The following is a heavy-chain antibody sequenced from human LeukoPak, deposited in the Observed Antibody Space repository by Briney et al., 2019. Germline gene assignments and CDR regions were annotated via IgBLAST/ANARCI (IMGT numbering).Heavy chain of an antibody. CDR3: AREGTTGTNLNWFDP. CDR1: GGSISSYY. V-gene: IGHV4-59*01. Sequence: SETLSLTCTVSGGSISSYYWSWIRQPPGKGLEWIGYISYSGSTNFNPSLKSRVTISVDTSKNQFSLKLSSVTAADTAVYYCAREGTTGTNLNWFDPWGQGTLVTVSS. J-gene: IGHJ5*02. D-gene: IGHD1-1*01. CDR2: ISYSGST.